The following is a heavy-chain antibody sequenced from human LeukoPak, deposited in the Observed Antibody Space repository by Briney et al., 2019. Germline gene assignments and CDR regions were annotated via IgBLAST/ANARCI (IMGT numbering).Heavy chain of an antibody. D-gene: IGHD2-15*01. CDR1: GFTFSTYE. J-gene: IGHJ3*02. V-gene: IGHV3-48*03. CDR3: ARDCGGGSCYGPYDAFDI. Sequence: GGSLRLSCAASGFTFSTYEMNSVRPAPGKGLESCSYISSRGSPIYYADSVKGRFTISRENAENSLYLQMNSLRAEDTAVYYCARDCGGGSCYGPYDAFDIWGQGTMVTVSS. CDR2: ISSRGSPI.